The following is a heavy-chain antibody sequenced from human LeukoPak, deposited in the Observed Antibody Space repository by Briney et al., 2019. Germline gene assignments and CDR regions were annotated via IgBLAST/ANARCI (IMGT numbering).Heavy chain of an antibody. CDR2: INHSGST. CDR1: GGSFSGYY. J-gene: IGHJ5*02. Sequence: PSETLSLTCAVYGGSFSGYYWSWIRQPPGKGLEWIGEINHSGSTNYNPSLKSRVIISIDTSKNQFSLKLSSVTVADTAVYYCASLSAGAAAGTGGWFDPWGQGTLVTVSS. V-gene: IGHV4-34*01. CDR3: ASLSAGAAAGTGGWFDP. D-gene: IGHD6-13*01.